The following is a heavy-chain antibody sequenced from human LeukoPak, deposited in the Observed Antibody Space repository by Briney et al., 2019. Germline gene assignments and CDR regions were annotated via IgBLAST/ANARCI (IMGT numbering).Heavy chain of an antibody. Sequence: ASVKVSCEASGYTFTGYYMHWVRQAPGQGLEWMGWINPNNGDTKYAQTFLGRVTMTRDTSTSTAYMELSSLRSDDTAVYFCASYPRNIPTPPFDYWGQGTLVTVSS. D-gene: IGHD2-21*01. CDR2: INPNNGDT. V-gene: IGHV1-2*02. CDR1: GYTFTGYY. J-gene: IGHJ4*02. CDR3: ASYPRNIPTPPFDY.